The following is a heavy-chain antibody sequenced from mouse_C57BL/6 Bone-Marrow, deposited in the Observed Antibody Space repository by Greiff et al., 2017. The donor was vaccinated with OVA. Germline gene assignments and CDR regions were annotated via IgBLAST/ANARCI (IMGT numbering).Heavy chain of an antibody. J-gene: IGHJ2*01. D-gene: IGHD1-1*01. CDR2: ISSGGSYT. CDR1: GFTFSSYG. V-gene: IGHV5-6*01. CDR3: ASRDITNFDY. Sequence: EVQRVESGGDLVKPGGSLKLSCAASGFTFSSYGMSWVRQTPDKRLEWVATISSGGSYTYYPDSVKGRFTISRDNAKNTLYLQMSSLKSEATAMYYCASRDITNFDYWGQGTTLTVSS.